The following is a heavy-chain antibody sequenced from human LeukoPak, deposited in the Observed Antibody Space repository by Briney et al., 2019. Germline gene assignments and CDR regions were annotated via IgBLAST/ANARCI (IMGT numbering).Heavy chain of an antibody. D-gene: IGHD3-22*01. Sequence: GGSLRLSCAASGFTFSSYAMSWVRQAPGKGLEWVSTISGSGGSTYYADSVKGRFTISRDNSKNTLYLQMNSLRAEDTAVYYCAKDSYYYDSSCYYVNWGQGTLVTVSS. CDR1: GFTFSSYA. CDR3: AKDSYYYDSSCYYVN. V-gene: IGHV3-23*01. CDR2: ISGSGGST. J-gene: IGHJ4*02.